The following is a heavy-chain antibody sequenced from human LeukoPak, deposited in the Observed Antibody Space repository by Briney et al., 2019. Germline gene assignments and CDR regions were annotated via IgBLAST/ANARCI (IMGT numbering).Heavy chain of an antibody. J-gene: IGHJ4*02. CDR2: ISGSGGST. D-gene: IGHD1-26*01. CDR1: GFTFSSYA. CDR3: ARDLGGATTWGDY. Sequence: GGSLRLSCAASGFTFSSYAMSWVRQAPGKGLEWVSAISGSGGSTYYADSVKGRFTISRDNSKSTLYLQMNSLRAEDTAVYYCARDLGGATTWGDYWGQGTLVTVSS. V-gene: IGHV3-23*01.